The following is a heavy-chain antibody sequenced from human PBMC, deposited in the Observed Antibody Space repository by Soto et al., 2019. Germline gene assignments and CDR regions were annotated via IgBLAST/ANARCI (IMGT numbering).Heavy chain of an antibody. CDR2: IIPIFGTA. CDR1: GGTFSSYA. J-gene: IGHJ6*02. Sequence: SVKVSCKASGGTFSSYAISWVRQAPGQGLEWMGGIIPIFGTANYAQKFQGRVTITADKSTSTAYMELSSLRSEDTAVYYCARGTGDGYYYYYGMDVWGQGTTVTVSS. D-gene: IGHD3-10*01. V-gene: IGHV1-69*06. CDR3: ARGTGDGYYYYYGMDV.